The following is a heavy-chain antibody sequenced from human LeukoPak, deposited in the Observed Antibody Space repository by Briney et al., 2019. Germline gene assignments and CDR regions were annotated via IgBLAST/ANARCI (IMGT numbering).Heavy chain of an antibody. Sequence: GGSLRLSCVASGFTFSSSGMHWVRQAPGKGLEWVAFIRYDGNNNYYADSAKGRFTISRDNSKNTLYLQMNSLRVEDTAVYYCAEQGSSSGWYCFDYWGQGTLVTVSS. J-gene: IGHJ4*02. CDR1: GFTFSSSG. D-gene: IGHD6-19*01. CDR2: IRYDGNNN. V-gene: IGHV3-30*02. CDR3: AEQGSSSGWYCFDY.